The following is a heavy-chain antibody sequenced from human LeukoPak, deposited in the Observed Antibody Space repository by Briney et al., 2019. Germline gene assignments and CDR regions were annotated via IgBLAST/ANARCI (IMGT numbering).Heavy chain of an antibody. D-gene: IGHD2-8*01. CDR3: PTDAECLNGVCYLYDH. CDR2: IKTENDGGTT. Sequence: PGGSLRLSCAASGFSFSTTWMSWVRQAPGKGLEWVGRIKTENDGGTTDYAAPVKGRFTISRDDSKNTLYLQMNSLKTEDTALYYCPTDAECLNGVCYLYDHWGQGTLVLVSS. J-gene: IGHJ4*02. V-gene: IGHV3-15*01. CDR1: GFSFSTTW.